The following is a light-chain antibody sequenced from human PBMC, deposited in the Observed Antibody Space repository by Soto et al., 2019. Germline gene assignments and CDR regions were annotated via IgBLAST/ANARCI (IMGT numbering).Light chain of an antibody. J-gene: IGKJ4*01. CDR3: QQCRNWPLT. Sequence: EIVMTQSPATLSVSPGEGATLSCKASQNVYNNLAWYQQRPGQPPRLLIYDASTSATGISARFSGSGYGTEFTLTISSLQSEDFAGYFCQQCRNWPLTFGGGTKVEIK. CDR1: QNVYNN. CDR2: DAS. V-gene: IGKV3-15*01.